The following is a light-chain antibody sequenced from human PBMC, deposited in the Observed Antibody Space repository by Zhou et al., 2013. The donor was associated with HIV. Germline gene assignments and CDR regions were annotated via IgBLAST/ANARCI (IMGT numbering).Light chain of an antibody. CDR3: QQLNSFPIT. CDR2: AAS. V-gene: IGKV1-12*01. Sequence: DIQMTQSPSSVSASVGDRVTITCRATQRINNWLAWYQQKPGEAPKLLIYAASTLQSGVPSRFSGSGSGTEFTLTINSLQPEDLGTYYCQQLNSFPITFGQGTRL. CDR1: QRINNW. J-gene: IGKJ5*01.